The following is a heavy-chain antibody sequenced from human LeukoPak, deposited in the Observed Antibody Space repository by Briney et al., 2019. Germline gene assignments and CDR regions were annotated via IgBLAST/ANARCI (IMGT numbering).Heavy chain of an antibody. J-gene: IGHJ4*02. CDR1: GYTFTSYA. V-gene: IGHV1-2*02. CDR3: ARDGYGEGFAHLAY. Sequence: ASVKVSCKASGYTFTSYAIHWVRQAPGQGLEWMGWITPSGGTNYPQKFQGRVAITWDTSITTAYMDLSRLTSDDTAVYYCARDGYGEGFAHLAYWGQGALVTVS. D-gene: IGHD5-18*01. CDR2: ITPSGGT.